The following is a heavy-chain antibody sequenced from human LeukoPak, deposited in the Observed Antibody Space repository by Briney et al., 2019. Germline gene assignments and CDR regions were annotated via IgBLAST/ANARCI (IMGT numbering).Heavy chain of an antibody. CDR2: IYYSGST. J-gene: IGHJ4*02. V-gene: IGHV4-59*01. CDR1: GGSISSYY. Sequence: SETLSLTCTVSGGSISSYYCSWLRQPPGKGLEWIGYIYYSGSTNYNPSLRSRVTISVDTSKNQFSLKLSSVNAADTAVYYCARTAVAGTIDYWGQGTLVTVSS. D-gene: IGHD6-19*01. CDR3: ARTAVAGTIDY.